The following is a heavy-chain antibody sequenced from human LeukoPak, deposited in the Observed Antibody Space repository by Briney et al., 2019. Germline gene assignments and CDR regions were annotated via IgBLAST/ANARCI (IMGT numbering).Heavy chain of an antibody. V-gene: IGHV1-2*02. CDR1: GYTFTDYY. D-gene: IGHD1-14*01. J-gene: IGHJ1*01. CDR3: AREYDHYQY. Sequence: ASVKVSCKASGYTFTDYYMHWVRQAPGQGLEWMGWINPKNGDTRYAQKFQGRVTMTRDTSITTVYMELSRLRSDDTAVYYCAREYDHYQYWGQGTLATVSS. CDR2: INPKNGDT.